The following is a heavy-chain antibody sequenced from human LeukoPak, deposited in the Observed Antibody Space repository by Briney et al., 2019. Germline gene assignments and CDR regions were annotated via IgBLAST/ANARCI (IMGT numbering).Heavy chain of an antibody. V-gene: IGHV3-30*04. D-gene: IGHD5-18*01. CDR3: ARDYGYEYYCYGMDV. CDR1: GFTFSSYA. CDR2: ISYDRSNK. Sequence: GRSLRLSCAASGFTFSSYAMHWVRRAPGKGLEWVAVISYDRSNKYYADSVKGRFTISRDNSKNTLYLQMNSLRAEDTAVYYCARDYGYEYYCYGMDVWGQGTTVTVSS. J-gene: IGHJ6*02.